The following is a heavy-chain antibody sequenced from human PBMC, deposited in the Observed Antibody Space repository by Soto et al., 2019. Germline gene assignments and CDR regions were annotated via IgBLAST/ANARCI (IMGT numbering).Heavy chain of an antibody. CDR3: AHRVLRTVFGLVTTTAIYFDF. J-gene: IGHJ4*02. CDR1: GFSLTTSGVG. CDR2: IYWDDDK. V-gene: IGHV2-5*02. D-gene: IGHD3-3*01. Sequence: QITLNESGPTQVKPRQTLTLTCTFSGFSLTTSGVGVGWIRQSPGKAPEWLALIYWDDDKRYSPSLKSILTIPKDTSKTQVVLTMADLDPADTATYYCAHRVLRTVFGLVTTTAIYFDFWGQGTPVAVSS.